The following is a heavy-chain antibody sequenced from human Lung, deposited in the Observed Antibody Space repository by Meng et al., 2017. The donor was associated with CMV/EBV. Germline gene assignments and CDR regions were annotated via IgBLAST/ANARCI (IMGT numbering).Heavy chain of an antibody. V-gene: IGHV3-7*01. CDR3: ARETDSSGWDY. D-gene: IGHD3-22*01. J-gene: IGHJ4*02. CDR2: IKQDGSEK. Sequence: GESLKISCAASGFTFSSYWMSWVRQAPGKGLEWVANIKQDGSEKYYVDSVKGRFTISRDNAKNSLYLQMNSLRAEDTAVYYCARETDSSGWDYWGQGTLVTLS. CDR1: GFTFSSYW.